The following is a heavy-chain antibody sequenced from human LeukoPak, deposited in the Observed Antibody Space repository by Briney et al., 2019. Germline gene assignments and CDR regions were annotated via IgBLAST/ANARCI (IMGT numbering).Heavy chain of an antibody. J-gene: IGHJ4*02. Sequence: GASVKVCWKASGYTFTSYYMHWVRQATGHGLELIGIINPSGGSTSYAQKFQGRVTMTRDTSTSTVYMELSSLRSEDTAVYYCARNGDFDWLSHFDYWGQGTLVTVSS. CDR1: GYTFTSYY. CDR3: ARNGDFDWLSHFDY. CDR2: INPSGGST. D-gene: IGHD3-9*01. V-gene: IGHV1-46*01.